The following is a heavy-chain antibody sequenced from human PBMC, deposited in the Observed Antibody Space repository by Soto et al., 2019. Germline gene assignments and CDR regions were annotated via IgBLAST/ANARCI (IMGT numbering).Heavy chain of an antibody. D-gene: IGHD6-19*01. Sequence: QVQLVQSGAEVKKPGSSVKVSCKASGGTFSSYTISWVRQAPGQGLEWMGRIIPILGIANYAQKFQGRVTITADKPTSTAYMELSSLRSEDTAVYYCARRQWRGGGTDYWGQGTLVTVSS. CDR3: ARRQWRGGGTDY. CDR1: GGTFSSYT. V-gene: IGHV1-69*02. CDR2: IIPILGIA. J-gene: IGHJ4*02.